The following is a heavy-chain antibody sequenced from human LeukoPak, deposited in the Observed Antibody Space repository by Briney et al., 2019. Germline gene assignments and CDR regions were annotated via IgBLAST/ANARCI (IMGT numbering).Heavy chain of an antibody. CDR2: INPNSGGT. Sequence: ASVKVSCKASGYTFTGYYMHWVRQAPGQGFEWMGWINPNSGGTNYAQKFQGRVTMTRDTSISTAYMELSRLRSDDTAVYYCARDRDLDRYSSSWYNYYYYMDVWGKGTTVTISS. J-gene: IGHJ6*03. V-gene: IGHV1-2*02. CDR3: ARDRDLDRYSSSWYNYYYYMDV. CDR1: GYTFTGYY. D-gene: IGHD6-13*01.